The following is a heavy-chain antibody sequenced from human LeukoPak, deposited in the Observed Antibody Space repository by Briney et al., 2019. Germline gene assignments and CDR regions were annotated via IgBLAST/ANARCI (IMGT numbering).Heavy chain of an antibody. D-gene: IGHD3-10*01. Sequence: GGSLRLSCTASGFTFSSYAMSGVRQAPGKGLGWVSAISGSGGSTYYADSVKGRFTISRDNSKNTLYLQMNSLRAEDTAVYYCAKVAGPPPRSLWFGELDPYYYYGMDVWGQGTTVTVSS. CDR3: AKVAGPPPRSLWFGELDPYYYYGMDV. CDR2: ISGSGGST. CDR1: GFTFSSYA. J-gene: IGHJ6*02. V-gene: IGHV3-23*01.